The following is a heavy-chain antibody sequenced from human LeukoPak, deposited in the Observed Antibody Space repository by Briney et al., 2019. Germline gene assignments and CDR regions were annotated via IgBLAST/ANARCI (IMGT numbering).Heavy chain of an antibody. CDR1: GFTFRTYA. CDR2: ISGSGDGT. CDR3: AKTAVRGVIIDAFDI. Sequence: PGGSLRLSCAASGFTFRTYAMNWVRQAPGKGLEWVSGISGSGDGTYYADSVQGRFTVSRDNSKNTLYLQMNSLRAEDTAVYYCAKTAVRGVIIDAFDIWGQGTMVTVSS. D-gene: IGHD3-10*01. J-gene: IGHJ3*02. V-gene: IGHV3-23*01.